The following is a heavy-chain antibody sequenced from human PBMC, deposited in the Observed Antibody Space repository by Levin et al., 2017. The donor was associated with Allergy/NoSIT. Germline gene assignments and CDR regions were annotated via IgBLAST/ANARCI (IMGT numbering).Heavy chain of an antibody. D-gene: IGHD3-16*02. V-gene: IGHV4-39*01. CDR3: ATSFTFGGVIVIPGEWFDP. CDR1: GGSISSSSYY. CDR2: IYYSGST. Sequence: SETLSLTCTVSGGSISSSSYYWGWIRQPPGKGLEWVGSIYYSGSTYYNPSLKSRVTISVDTSKNQFSLKLSSVTAADTAVYYCATSFTFGGVIVIPGEWFDPWGQGTLVTVSS. J-gene: IGHJ5*02.